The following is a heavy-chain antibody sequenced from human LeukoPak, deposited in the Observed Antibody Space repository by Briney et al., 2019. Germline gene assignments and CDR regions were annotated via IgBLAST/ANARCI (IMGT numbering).Heavy chain of an antibody. CDR1: GYTFTGYY. CDR2: INPNSGGT. Sequence: GASVKVSCKASGYTFTGYYMHWVRQAPGQGLEWMGWINPNSGGTNYAQKFQGRVTMTRDTSISTAYMELSRLRSDDTAVYYCARGTYYYGSGSYYSIWFDPWGQGTLVTVSS. V-gene: IGHV1-2*02. J-gene: IGHJ5*02. D-gene: IGHD3-10*01. CDR3: ARGTYYYGSGSYYSIWFDP.